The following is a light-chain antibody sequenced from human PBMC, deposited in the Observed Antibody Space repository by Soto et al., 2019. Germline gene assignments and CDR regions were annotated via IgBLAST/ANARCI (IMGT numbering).Light chain of an antibody. Sequence: QSALTQPASVSGSPGQSITISCTGTSSDVGAFNYVSYYQQHPGNTPKLIIYEVTKPPSGGSNRFAGSKSGNTASPHNSGGQAEDEADYYCHSYASASARVFGGGTKLTVL. CDR2: EVT. CDR1: SSDVGAFNY. J-gene: IGLJ3*02. CDR3: HSYASASARV. V-gene: IGLV2-14*01.